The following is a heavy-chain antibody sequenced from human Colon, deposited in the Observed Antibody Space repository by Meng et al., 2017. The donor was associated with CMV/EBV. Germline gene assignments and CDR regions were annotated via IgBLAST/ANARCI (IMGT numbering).Heavy chain of an antibody. J-gene: IGHJ4*02. D-gene: IGHD6-25*01. CDR1: GYTFTSYG. Sequence: ASVKVSCKASGYTFTSYGISWVRQATGQGLEWMGWISAYNGNTNYAQNLQGRVTMTTDTSTSTAYMELRSLRSDDTAVYYCARGSQSQRLLDYWGQGTLVTVSS. V-gene: IGHV1-18*01. CDR3: ARGSQSQRLLDY. CDR2: ISAYNGNT.